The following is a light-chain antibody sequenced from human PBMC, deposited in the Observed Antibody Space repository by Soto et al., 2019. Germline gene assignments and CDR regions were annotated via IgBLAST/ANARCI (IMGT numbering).Light chain of an antibody. V-gene: IGKV3-11*01. CDR1: QSVSKY. Sequence: ETVLTQSPPTLSLSPGEGATLSCRASQSVSKYLAWYQQKPGQAPRLLIYDASTRATGIPARFSGSGSGTDFTLTIISLEPEDFAVYYFQQRSNWPPSFGGGTKVEIK. CDR3: QQRSNWPPS. CDR2: DAS. J-gene: IGKJ4*01.